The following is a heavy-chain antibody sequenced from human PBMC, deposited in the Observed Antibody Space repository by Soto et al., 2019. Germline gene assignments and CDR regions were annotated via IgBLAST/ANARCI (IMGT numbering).Heavy chain of an antibody. D-gene: IGHD3-3*01. Sequence: QITLNESGPTQVKPRQTLTLTCTFSGFSLTTSGVGVGWIRQSPGKAPEWLALIYCDDDKRYSPSLKSRLPITNDTSKNQVVLTMADLDPADTATYYCAHRVLRTVFGLVTTTAIYFDFWGQGTPVAVSS. V-gene: IGHV2-5*02. CDR1: GFSLTTSGVG. CDR2: IYCDDDK. J-gene: IGHJ4*02. CDR3: AHRVLRTVFGLVTTTAIYFDF.